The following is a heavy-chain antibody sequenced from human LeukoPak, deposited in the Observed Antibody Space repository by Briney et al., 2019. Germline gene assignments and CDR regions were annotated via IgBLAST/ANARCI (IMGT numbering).Heavy chain of an antibody. CDR1: GGSISGYY. Sequence: SETLSLTCTVSGGSISGYYWSWLRQPPWKGLEWIGYLYYDGSTTYNPSLKSRVTISLDTSKNQFFLKLSSVTAADTAVYYCARYSYGGFYFDYWGQGTLVPVSS. CDR2: LYYDGST. V-gene: IGHV4-59*08. D-gene: IGHD5-18*01. J-gene: IGHJ4*02. CDR3: ARYSYGGFYFDY.